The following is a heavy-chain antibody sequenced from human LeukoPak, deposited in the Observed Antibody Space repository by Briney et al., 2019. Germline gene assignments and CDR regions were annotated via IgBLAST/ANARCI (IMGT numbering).Heavy chain of an antibody. J-gene: IGHJ3*01. CDR2: VSDIGSA. Sequence: PSETLSLTCAVSDGSFSGYYCSWIRQSPGKALEYIGEVSDIGSANYSPSLESRVIMSMNTSKNQATLKLTSVTAADTGVYYCARELRYDNSDSGAFWGQGTVVTVSS. CDR3: ARELRYDNSDSGAF. V-gene: IGHV4-34*09. D-gene: IGHD3-22*01. CDR1: DGSFSGYY.